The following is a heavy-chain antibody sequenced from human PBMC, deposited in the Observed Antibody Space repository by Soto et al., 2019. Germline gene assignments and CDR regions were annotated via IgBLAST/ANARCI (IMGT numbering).Heavy chain of an antibody. CDR2: IYYSGST. J-gene: IGHJ3*02. CDR3: ARVPMIVVLLDAIDI. Sequence: SETLSLSCTVSGGSISSGGYYWSWIRQHPGKGLEWIGYIYYSGSTYYNPSLKSRVTISVDTSKNQFSLKLSSVTAADTAVYYCARVPMIVVLLDAIDIWGQGTMVTVSS. CDR1: GGSISSGGYY. D-gene: IGHD3-22*01. V-gene: IGHV4-31*03.